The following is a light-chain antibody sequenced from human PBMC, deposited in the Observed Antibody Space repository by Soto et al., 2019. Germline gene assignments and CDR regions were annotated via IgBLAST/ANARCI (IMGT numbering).Light chain of an antibody. V-gene: IGKV3-11*01. J-gene: IGKJ1*01. Sequence: VCRQSQAIVSSSPWERATLYRSARQTGSSKLGWYQHKPGQAPRLLIYDTSNRATGIPARFSGSGSGTDFTLTISSLEPEDFAVYYCHQRKSWPRTLGQGTKVDTK. CDR1: QTGSSK. CDR3: HQRKSWPRT. CDR2: DTS.